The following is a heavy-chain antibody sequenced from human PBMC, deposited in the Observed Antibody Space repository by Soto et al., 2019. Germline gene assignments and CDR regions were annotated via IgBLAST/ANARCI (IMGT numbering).Heavy chain of an antibody. CDR2: IYYSGRT. V-gene: IGHV4-39*07. Sequence: SETLSLTCTVSGGSISSSSYYWGWIRQPPGQGLEWIGSIYYSGRTYYNPSLKSRVTISVDTSKNQFSLKLSSVTSADTAVYYCARAVDRAMVTNYYYMDVWGKGTTVTVSS. CDR3: ARAVDRAMVTNYYYMDV. J-gene: IGHJ6*03. CDR1: GGSISSSSYY. D-gene: IGHD5-18*01.